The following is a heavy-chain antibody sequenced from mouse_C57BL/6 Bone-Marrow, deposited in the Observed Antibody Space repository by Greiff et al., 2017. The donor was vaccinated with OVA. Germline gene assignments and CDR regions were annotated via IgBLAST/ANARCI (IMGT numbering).Heavy chain of an antibody. V-gene: IGHV1-55*01. J-gene: IGHJ2*01. Sequence: QVQLQQPGAELVKPGASVKMSCKAPGYPFPSYWITWVRQRPGQGLEWIGDIFPGSGSTNYNEKLKSKATLTVDTSSSTAYMQLSSLTSEDSAVYYCASITTVVAPYFDYWGQGTTLTVSS. CDR1: GYPFPSYW. CDR2: IFPGSGST. CDR3: ASITTVVAPYFDY. D-gene: IGHD1-1*01.